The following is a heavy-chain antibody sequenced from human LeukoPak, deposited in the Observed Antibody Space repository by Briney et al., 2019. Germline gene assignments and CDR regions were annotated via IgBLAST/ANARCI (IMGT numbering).Heavy chain of an antibody. V-gene: IGHV3-53*01. CDR1: GFTVSNNY. J-gene: IGHJ3*02. CDR2: MYSGGTT. CDR3: ASPSSGQSFDI. D-gene: IGHD6-19*01. Sequence: GGSLRLSCAASGFTVSNNYMNWVRQAPGKGLEWVSIMYSGGTTYYADSVKGRFSISRDKSKNTVYLQMSSLRAEDTAVYYCASPSSGQSFDIWGQGTMVTVSS.